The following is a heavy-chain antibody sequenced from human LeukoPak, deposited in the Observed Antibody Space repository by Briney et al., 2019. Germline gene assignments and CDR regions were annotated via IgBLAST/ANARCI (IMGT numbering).Heavy chain of an antibody. CDR2: IMNGGSAT. D-gene: IGHD2-15*01. Sequence: GGSLRLSCAASGFTFNNYAMNWVRQAPGKGLEWVSYIMNGGSATHYAESVKGRFTISRDDAKNSLYLQMSSLGAEDTAVYYCARDREGYCSGFDCYGSNGMDVWGQGTTVTVSS. CDR1: GFTFNNYA. J-gene: IGHJ6*02. CDR3: ARDREGYCSGFDCYGSNGMDV. V-gene: IGHV3-48*03.